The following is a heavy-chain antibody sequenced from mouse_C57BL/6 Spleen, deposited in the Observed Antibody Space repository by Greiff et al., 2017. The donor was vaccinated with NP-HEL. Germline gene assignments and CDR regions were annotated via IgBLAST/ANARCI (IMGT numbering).Heavy chain of an antibody. CDR3: ARLNGYYGY. CDR2: ISGGGSYT. J-gene: IGHJ2*01. CDR1: GFTFSSYG. Sequence: DVQLVESGGDLVKPGGSLKLSCAASGFTFSSYGLSWVRQTPDMRLEWVATISGGGSYTYYQDSVKGRFTISRDKDKNTLYLKMSSMKSEDTAMYYCARLNGYYGYWGQGTTLTVSS. V-gene: IGHV5-6*01. D-gene: IGHD2-3*01.